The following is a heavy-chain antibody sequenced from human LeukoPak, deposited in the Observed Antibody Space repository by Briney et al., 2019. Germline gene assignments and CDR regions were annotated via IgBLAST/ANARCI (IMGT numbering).Heavy chain of an antibody. CDR2: ISTDGRTA. J-gene: IGHJ6*02. CDR3: ARETDYYGMDV. V-gene: IGHV3-74*01. Sequence: GGSLRLSCAASGFTFSSHWMHWVRQAPGKGLVWVSRISTDGRTATYADSVKGRFTISRDNAKNSLYLQMNSLRAEDTAVYYCARETDYYGMDVWGQGTTVTVSS. CDR1: GFTFSSHW. D-gene: IGHD1-14*01.